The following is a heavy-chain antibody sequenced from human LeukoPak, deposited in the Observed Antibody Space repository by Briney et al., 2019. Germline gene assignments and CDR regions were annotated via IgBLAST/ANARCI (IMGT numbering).Heavy chain of an antibody. J-gene: IGHJ1*01. V-gene: IGHV3-33*06. CDR3: AKAPRGDSAEYFQH. D-gene: IGHD3-10*01. CDR1: GFTFRRYG. CDR2: IWYDGSNK. Sequence: GGSLRLSCAASGFTFRRYGMHWVRQAPGKGLEWVAVIWYDGSNKYYADSVKGRFTISRDNSKNTLYLQMNSLRAEDTAVYYCAKAPRGDSAEYFQHWGQGTLVTVSS.